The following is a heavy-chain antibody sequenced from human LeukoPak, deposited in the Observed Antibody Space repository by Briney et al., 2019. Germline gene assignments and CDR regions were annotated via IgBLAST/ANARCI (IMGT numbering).Heavy chain of an antibody. J-gene: IGHJ4*02. CDR2: ISRDGSDE. CDR1: GFTFTDYA. CDR3: AKGYHRHSYLSSFGHC. V-gene: IGHV3-30*18. Sequence: PGGSLRLSCEASGFTFTDYAMPWVRQAPGKGLEWVALISRDGSDENCADSVRGRFTISRDNSKNTLYLQMNSLRAEDTAVYYCAKGYHRHSYLSSFGHCWGQGTLVTVS. D-gene: IGHD5-18*01.